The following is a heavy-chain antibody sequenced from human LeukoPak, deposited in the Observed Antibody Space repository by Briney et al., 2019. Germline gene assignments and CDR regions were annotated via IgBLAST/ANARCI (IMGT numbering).Heavy chain of an antibody. J-gene: IGHJ3*02. D-gene: IGHD5-24*01. Sequence: SVNLSCKASGGTFSIYAISWVRQAPGQGLEWMGRIIPIFGTANYAQKFQGRVTITTDESTSTAYMELSSLRSEDTAVYYCARVVEMATIRGAFDIWGQGTMVTVSS. CDR3: ARVVEMATIRGAFDI. V-gene: IGHV1-69*05. CDR2: IIPIFGTA. CDR1: GGTFSIYA.